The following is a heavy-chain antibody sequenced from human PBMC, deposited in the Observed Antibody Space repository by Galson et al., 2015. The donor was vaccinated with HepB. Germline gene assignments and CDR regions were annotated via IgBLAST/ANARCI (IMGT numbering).Heavy chain of an antibody. CDR2: IWNDGNNR. Sequence: FGNHGMHWVRQAPGKGLEWVAVIWNDGNNRYHSDSVKGRFSISRDNSKNTLYLQMNSLRAEDTAMYYCAKDAYKSSYYFDSWGQGALVTVSS. CDR3: AKDAYKSSYYFDS. V-gene: IGHV3-33*06. CDR1: FGNHG. J-gene: IGHJ4*02. D-gene: IGHD3-16*01.